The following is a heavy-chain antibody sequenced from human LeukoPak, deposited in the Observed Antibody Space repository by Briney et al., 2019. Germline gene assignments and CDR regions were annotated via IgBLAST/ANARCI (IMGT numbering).Heavy chain of an antibody. CDR3: ATSQGRYFDWLPFY. CDR2: INPSDGST. V-gene: IGHV1-46*01. CDR1: GFTFTSYY. J-gene: IGHJ4*02. Sequence: ASVKVSCKASGFTFTSYYMHWVRQAPGQGLEWMGIINPSDGSTSYAQKFQGRVTMTEDTSTDTAYMELSSLRSEDTAVYYCATSQGRYFDWLPFYWGQGTLVTVSS. D-gene: IGHD3-9*01.